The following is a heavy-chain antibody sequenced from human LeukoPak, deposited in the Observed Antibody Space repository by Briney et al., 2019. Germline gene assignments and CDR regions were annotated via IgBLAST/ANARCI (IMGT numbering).Heavy chain of an antibody. J-gene: IGHJ4*02. CDR2: INPNSGGT. V-gene: IGHV1-2*02. CDR3: ATLSSSPGYHYFDY. CDR1: GYTFTSYG. Sequence: ASVKVSCKASGYTFTSYGISWVRQAPGQGLEWMGWINPNSGGTNYAQKFQGRVTMTRDTSISTAYMELSRLRSDDTAVYYCATLSSSPGYHYFDYWGQGTLVTVSS. D-gene: IGHD6-6*01.